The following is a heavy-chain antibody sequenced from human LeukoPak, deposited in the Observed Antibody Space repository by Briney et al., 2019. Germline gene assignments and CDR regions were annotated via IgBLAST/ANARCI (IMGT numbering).Heavy chain of an antibody. V-gene: IGHV1-69*06. Sequence: GASVKVSCKASGGTFSSYAISWVRQAPGQGLEWMGGIIPIFGTANYAQKFQGRVTITADKSTSTAYMELSSLRSEDTAVYYCARGLRGEGYYYYYYMDVWGKGTTVTVSS. CDR2: IIPIFGTA. D-gene: IGHD3-10*01. CDR1: GGTFSSYA. CDR3: ARGLRGEGYYYYYYMDV. J-gene: IGHJ6*03.